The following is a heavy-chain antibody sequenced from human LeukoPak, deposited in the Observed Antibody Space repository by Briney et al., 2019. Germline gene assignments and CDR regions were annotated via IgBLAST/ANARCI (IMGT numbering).Heavy chain of an antibody. J-gene: IGHJ6*02. CDR3: ASMRVVAGTIGYGMDV. CDR1: GFTFSSYW. D-gene: IGHD6-19*01. Sequence: PGGSLRLSCAASGFTFSSYWMHWVRQVPGKGLVWVSRINSDGSSTSYADSVKGRFTISRDNAKNTLYLQMNSLRAEDTAMYYCASMRVVAGTIGYGMDVWGQGTTVTVS. V-gene: IGHV3-74*01. CDR2: INSDGSST.